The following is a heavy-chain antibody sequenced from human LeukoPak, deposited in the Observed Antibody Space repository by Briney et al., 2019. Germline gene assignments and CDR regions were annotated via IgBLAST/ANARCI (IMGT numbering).Heavy chain of an antibody. Sequence: GGSLRLSCAASGFTFSSYWMSWVRQAPGKGLEGVANIKQDGSEKYYVDSVKGRFTISRDNAKNSLYLQMNSLRAEDTAVYYCAREHLTPVTTATLDYWGQGPLVTVSS. D-gene: IGHD4-17*01. CDR1: GFTFSSYW. CDR2: IKQDGSEK. CDR3: AREHLTPVTTATLDY. J-gene: IGHJ4*02. V-gene: IGHV3-7*01.